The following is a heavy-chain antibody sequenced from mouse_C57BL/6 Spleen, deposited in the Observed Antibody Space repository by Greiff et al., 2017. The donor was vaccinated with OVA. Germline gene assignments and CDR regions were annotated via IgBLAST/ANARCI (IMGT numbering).Heavy chain of an antibody. CDR2: IYPGSGST. V-gene: IGHV1-55*01. CDR1: GYTFTSYW. Sequence: QVHVKQPGAELVKPGASVKMSCKASGYTFTSYWITWVKQRPGQGLEWIGDIYPGSGSTNYNEKFKSKATLTVDTSSSTAYMQLSSLTSEDSAVYYCARTELFYAMDYWGQGTSVTVSS. CDR3: ARTELFYAMDY. J-gene: IGHJ4*01.